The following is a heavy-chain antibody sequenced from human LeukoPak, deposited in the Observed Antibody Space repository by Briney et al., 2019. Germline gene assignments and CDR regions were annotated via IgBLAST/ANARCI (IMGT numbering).Heavy chain of an antibody. D-gene: IGHD3-22*01. J-gene: IGHJ4*02. V-gene: IGHV3-7*01. CDR2: IKQDGSEK. Sequence: GGSLRLSCAGYGFTFSSYWMSWVRQAPGKGLEWVANIKQDGSEKYYVDSVKGRFSISRDNAKNSLYLQMNSLRAEDTAVYYCASNGGYYYDSSLDYWGQGTLVTVSS. CDR3: ASNGGYYYDSSLDY. CDR1: GFTFSSYW.